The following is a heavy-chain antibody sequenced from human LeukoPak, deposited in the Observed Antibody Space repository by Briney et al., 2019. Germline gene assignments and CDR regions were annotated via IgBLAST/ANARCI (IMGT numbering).Heavy chain of an antibody. J-gene: IGHJ5*02. Sequence: PSGTLSLTCAVSGGSISGSNWWSWVRQPPGKGLEWIGEIYHSGSTNYNPSLKSRVTISVDKSKNQFSLKLSSVTAADTAVYYCARDWAVAGRRWFDPWGQGTLVTVSS. CDR2: IYHSGST. CDR1: GGSISGSNW. D-gene: IGHD6-19*01. V-gene: IGHV4-4*02. CDR3: ARDWAVAGRRWFDP.